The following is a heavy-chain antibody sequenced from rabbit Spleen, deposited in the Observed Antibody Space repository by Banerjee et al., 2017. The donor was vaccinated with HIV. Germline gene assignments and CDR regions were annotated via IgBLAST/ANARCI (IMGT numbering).Heavy chain of an antibody. D-gene: IGHD7-1*01. V-gene: IGHV1S40*01. CDR3: ARDLVTAIGWNFAL. CDR2: INIATGKS. Sequence: QSLEESGGDLVKPGGSLTLTCTASGFSFSGNYYMCWVRQAPGKGLEWITCINIATGKSVYASWVSGRFIMSRTSSTTVTLQMTSLTAADTATYFCARDLVTAIGWNFALWGPGTLVTVS. J-gene: IGHJ4*01. CDR1: GFSFSGNYY.